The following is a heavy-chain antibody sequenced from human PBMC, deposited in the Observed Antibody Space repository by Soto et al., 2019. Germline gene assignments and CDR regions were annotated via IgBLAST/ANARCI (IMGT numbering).Heavy chain of an antibody. CDR2: IYYGGST. J-gene: IGHJ5*02. CDR3: ARDALEGATTGWFDP. V-gene: IGHV4-59*01. Sequence: LGTLSLPCTVSGGSISRYSWGWVRQPPGKGLEWIGYIYYGGSTNSNPSLKSRVTISVDTSKNQFSLKLSSVTAADTAVYYCARDALEGATTGWFDPWGQGTLVTVSS. CDR1: GGSISRYS. D-gene: IGHD1-26*01.